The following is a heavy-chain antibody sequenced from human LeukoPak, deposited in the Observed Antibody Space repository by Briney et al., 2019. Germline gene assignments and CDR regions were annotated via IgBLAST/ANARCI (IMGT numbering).Heavy chain of an antibody. CDR2: IIPIFGTA. CDR1: GGTFNSYA. J-gene: IGHJ4*02. Sequence: GASVKVSCKASGGTFNSYAISWVRQAPRQGLEWMGGIIPIFGTANYAQKFQGRVTITADKSTSTAYMELSSLRSEETAVYYCARDRGPYSSSSVEGFDYWGQGTLVTVSS. D-gene: IGHD6-6*01. CDR3: ARDRGPYSSSSVEGFDY. V-gene: IGHV1-69*06.